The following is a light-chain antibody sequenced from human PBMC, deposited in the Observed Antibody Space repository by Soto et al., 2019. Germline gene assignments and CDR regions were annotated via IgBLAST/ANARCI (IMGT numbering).Light chain of an antibody. Sequence: QSVLTQPPSASGTPGQRVTISCSGSSSNIGSNTVNWYQQLPGTAPKLLIYSNNQRPSGVPDRFSGSKSGTSASLAISGLQSEDAADYYSAAWDDSLNGCVFGGGTKLTVL. CDR2: SNN. V-gene: IGLV1-44*01. CDR3: AAWDDSLNGCV. J-gene: IGLJ3*02. CDR1: SSNIGSNT.